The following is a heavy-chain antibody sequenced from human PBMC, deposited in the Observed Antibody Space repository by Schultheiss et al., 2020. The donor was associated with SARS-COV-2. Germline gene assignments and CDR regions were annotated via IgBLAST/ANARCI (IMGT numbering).Heavy chain of an antibody. V-gene: IGHV4-31*03. Sequence: SETLSLTCTVSGGSISSGGYYWSWIRQHPGKGLEWIGYIYYSGSTYYNPSLKSRVTISVDTSKNQFSLKLSSVTAADTAVYYCARPLIDNDAFDIWGQGTMVTVSS. CDR1: GGSISSGGYY. CDR3: ARPLIDNDAFDI. CDR2: IYYSGST. J-gene: IGHJ3*02.